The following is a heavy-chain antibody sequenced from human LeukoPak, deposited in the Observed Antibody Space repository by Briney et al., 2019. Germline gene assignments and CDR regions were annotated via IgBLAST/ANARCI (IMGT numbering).Heavy chain of an antibody. Sequence: ASVKVSCKASGYTFSAYYMHWLRQAPGQGLEWLGWINPNSGDTNYAQKFQGRVTMTRDTSISTAYMELSRLRSDDTAVYYCARGSSGSYSDNWFDPWGQGTLVTASS. CDR3: ARGSSGSYSDNWFDP. CDR1: GYTFSAYY. D-gene: IGHD1-26*01. J-gene: IGHJ5*02. CDR2: INPNSGDT. V-gene: IGHV1-2*02.